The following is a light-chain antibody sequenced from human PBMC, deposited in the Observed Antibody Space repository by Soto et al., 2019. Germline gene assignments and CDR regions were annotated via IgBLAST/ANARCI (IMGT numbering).Light chain of an antibody. V-gene: IGKV3-20*01. J-gene: IGKJ4*01. Sequence: EIVLTQSPGTLSLSPGERATLSCRASQSVSSSYLAWYQQKPGQAPRLLIYGASSRATGIPDRFSGSGSGTDFTLTISRLEPEHFAVYYCQQYGSSPPHTFGRGTKVEIK. CDR1: QSVSSSY. CDR2: GAS. CDR3: QQYGSSPPHT.